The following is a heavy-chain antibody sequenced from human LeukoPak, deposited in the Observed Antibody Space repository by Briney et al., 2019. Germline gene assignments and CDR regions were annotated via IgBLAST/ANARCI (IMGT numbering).Heavy chain of an antibody. CDR2: INHSGST. Sequence: PSETLSLTCAVYGGSFSGYSWGWIRQPPGKGLEWIGEINHSGSTNYNPSLKSRVTISVDTSKKQFSLKLSSVTAADTAVYYCARGRLLMWFDPWGQGTLVTVSS. CDR1: GGSFSGYS. J-gene: IGHJ5*02. D-gene: IGHD3-16*01. V-gene: IGHV4-34*01. CDR3: ARGRLLMWFDP.